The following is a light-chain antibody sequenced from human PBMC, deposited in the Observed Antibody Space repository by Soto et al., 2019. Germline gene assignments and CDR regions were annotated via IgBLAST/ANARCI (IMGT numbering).Light chain of an antibody. V-gene: IGLV6-57*04. CDR2: EDN. CDR1: SGSIASNY. CDR3: QSYDSSNHVV. Sequence: NFMLTQPHSVSESPGKTVTISCTRSSGSIASNYVQWYQQRPGSAPTTVIYEDNQRPSGVPARFSGSIDSSSNSASLTISGLKTEDEADYYCQSYDSSNHVVFGGGTKLTVL. J-gene: IGLJ2*01.